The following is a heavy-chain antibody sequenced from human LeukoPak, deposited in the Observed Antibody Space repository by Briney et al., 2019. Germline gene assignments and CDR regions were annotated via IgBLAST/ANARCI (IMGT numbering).Heavy chain of an antibody. CDR2: IDPSDSYT. CDR1: GYSFTSYW. D-gene: IGHD3-9*01. CDR3: ARLGGGLRYFDWLPNPLDY. Sequence: GASLKISCKASGYSFTSYWISWVRLMPGKGLEWMGRIDPSDSYTNYSPSFQGHVTISADKSISTAYLQWSSLKASDTAMHYCARLGGGLRYFDWLPNPLDYWGQGTLVSVSS. J-gene: IGHJ4*02. V-gene: IGHV5-10-1*01.